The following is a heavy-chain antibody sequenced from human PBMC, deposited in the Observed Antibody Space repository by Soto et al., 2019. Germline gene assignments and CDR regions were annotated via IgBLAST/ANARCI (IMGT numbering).Heavy chain of an antibody. J-gene: IGHJ4*02. CDR2: IIPIFGTA. D-gene: IGHD2-15*01. V-gene: IGHV1-69*13. CDR1: GGTFSSYA. CDR3: ARVNRRLHSFPAYDY. Sequence: SVKVSCKASGGTFSSYAISWVRQAPGQGLEWMGGIIPIFGTANYAQKFQGRVTITADESTSTAYMELSSLRSEDTAVYYCARVNRRLHSFPAYDYWGQGTLVTVSS.